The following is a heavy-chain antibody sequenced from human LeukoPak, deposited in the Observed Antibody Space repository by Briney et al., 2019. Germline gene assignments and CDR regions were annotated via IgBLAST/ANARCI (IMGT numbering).Heavy chain of an antibody. CDR3: ARLIDSYHTAMARDLDY. J-gene: IGHJ4*02. CDR1: GGTFSSYA. V-gene: IGHV1-69*05. CDR2: IIPIFGTA. Sequence: ASVKVSCKASGGTFSSYAISWVRQAPGQGLEWMGGIIPIFGTANYAQKFQGRVTVTTDESTSTAYMELSSLRSEDTAVYYCARLIDSYHTAMARDLDYWGQGTLVTVSS. D-gene: IGHD5-18*01.